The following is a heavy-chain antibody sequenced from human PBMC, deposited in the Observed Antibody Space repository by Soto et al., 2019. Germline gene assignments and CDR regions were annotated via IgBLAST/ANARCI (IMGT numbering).Heavy chain of an antibody. D-gene: IGHD6-13*01. J-gene: IGHJ5*01. CDR3: ARDRSPGSSSWYDY. V-gene: IGHV6-1*01. CDR1: GDSVSSNTAA. Sequence: SQTLSLACAISGDSVSSNTAAWNWIRQSPSRGLEWLGRTYYGSKWYVDYAVSVKSRISINPDTSKNQFSLQLNSVTPEDTAVYFRARDRSPGSSSWYDYWGHGALVTVSS. CDR2: TYYGSKWYV.